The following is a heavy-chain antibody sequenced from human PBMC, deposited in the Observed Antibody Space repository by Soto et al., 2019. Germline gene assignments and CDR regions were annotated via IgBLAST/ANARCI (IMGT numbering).Heavy chain of an antibody. CDR2: TIPLLNVA. CDR1: GGTFSTST. Sequence: QVQLVQSGAEVKKPGSSVKVSCKASGGTFSTSTFTWVRQAPGQGLEWMGRTIPLLNVADYAQDFQGRVTMTADTSTSTAYMELTSLTSKDTAVYYCARDSPIGSTYSGYDAIDSWGQGTLVTVSS. CDR3: ARDSPIGSTYSGYDAIDS. J-gene: IGHJ4*02. V-gene: IGHV1-69*08. D-gene: IGHD5-12*01.